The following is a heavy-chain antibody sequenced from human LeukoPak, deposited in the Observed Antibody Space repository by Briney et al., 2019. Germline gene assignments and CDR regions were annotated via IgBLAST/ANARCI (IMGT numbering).Heavy chain of an antibody. CDR3: ARGRRRSSGWYGAFDI. D-gene: IGHD6-19*01. CDR1: GFIFSNYG. J-gene: IGHJ3*02. V-gene: IGHV3-66*01. CDR2: IYSGGST. Sequence: PGGSLRLSCAASGFIFSNYGMSWVRQAPGKGLEWVSVIYSGGSTYYADSVKGRFTISRDNSKNTLYLQMNSLRAEDTAVYYCARGRRRSSGWYGAFDIWGQGTMVTVSS.